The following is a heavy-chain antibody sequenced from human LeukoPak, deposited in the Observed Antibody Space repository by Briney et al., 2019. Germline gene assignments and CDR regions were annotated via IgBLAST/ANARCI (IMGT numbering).Heavy chain of an antibody. D-gene: IGHD6-19*01. V-gene: IGHV1-46*01. J-gene: IGHJ4*02. Sequence: ASVKVSCKASGYTFTSYYMHWVRQAPGQGLEWMGIINPSGGSASYAQKFQGRVTMIRDTSTSTVYMELSSLRSEDTAVYYCARPEGYSSRWYYFDYWGQGTLVTVSS. CDR2: INPSGGSA. CDR1: GYTFTSYY. CDR3: ARPEGYSSRWYYFDY.